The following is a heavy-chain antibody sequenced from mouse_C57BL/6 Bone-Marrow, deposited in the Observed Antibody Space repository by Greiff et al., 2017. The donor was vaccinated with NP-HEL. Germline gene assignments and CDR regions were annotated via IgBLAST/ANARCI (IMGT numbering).Heavy chain of an antibody. Sequence: DVHLVESGGGLVKPGGSLKLSCAASGFTFSSYAMSWVRQTPEKRLEWVATISDGGSYTYYPDNVKGRFTISRDNAKNNLYLQMSHLKSEDTAMYYCARGVLWSFAYWGQGTLVTVSA. CDR2: ISDGGSYT. V-gene: IGHV5-4*01. D-gene: IGHD1-1*02. CDR3: ARGVLWSFAY. CDR1: GFTFSSYA. J-gene: IGHJ3*01.